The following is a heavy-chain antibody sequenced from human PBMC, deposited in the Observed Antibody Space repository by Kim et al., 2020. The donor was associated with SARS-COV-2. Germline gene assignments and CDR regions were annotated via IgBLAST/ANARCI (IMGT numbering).Heavy chain of an antibody. CDR2: YI. D-gene: IGHD1-1*01. V-gene: IGHV3-21*06. CDR3: ARDLYKGALDI. J-gene: IGHJ3*02. Sequence: YIKYHDSVNGRFTISRDNAKNSMYLQMNSLRAEDTAVYYCARDLYKGALDIWGQGTMVTVSS.